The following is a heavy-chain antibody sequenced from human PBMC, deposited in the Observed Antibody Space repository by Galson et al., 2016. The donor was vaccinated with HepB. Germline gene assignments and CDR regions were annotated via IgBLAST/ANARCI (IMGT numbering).Heavy chain of an antibody. D-gene: IGHD2-21*01. J-gene: IGHJ4*02. Sequence: SLRLSCAASGFTFSSYAMSWVRQAPGKGLERVSGISGSGGDINYADSVKGRFTISRDNSKNMLHLQMNSLRAEDTAVYYCAREPRAGAYYFDYWGQGTLVTVSS. CDR2: ISGSGGDI. CDR1: GFTFSSYA. CDR3: AREPRAGAYYFDY. V-gene: IGHV3-23*01.